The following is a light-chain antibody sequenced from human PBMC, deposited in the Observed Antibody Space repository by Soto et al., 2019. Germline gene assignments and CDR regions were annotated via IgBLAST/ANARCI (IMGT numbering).Light chain of an antibody. Sequence: DIQMTPSPSTLSASVGDRVTITCRASQNIDRWLAWYQQKPGKAPNLLIYGASNLESGVPSRFSGSGSGTEFTLTISSLRPDDFATYYCQHYNSYPWTFGQGTNVEIK. CDR3: QHYNSYPWT. CDR1: QNIDRW. V-gene: IGKV1-5*03. CDR2: GAS. J-gene: IGKJ1*01.